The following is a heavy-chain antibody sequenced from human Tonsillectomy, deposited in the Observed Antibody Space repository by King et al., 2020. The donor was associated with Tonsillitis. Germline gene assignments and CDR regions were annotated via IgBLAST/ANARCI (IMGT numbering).Heavy chain of an antibody. D-gene: IGHD3-3*01. CDR2: IIPIFGTA. V-gene: IGHV1-69*01. Sequence: QLVQSGAEVKKPGSSVKVSCKASGGTFSSYAISWVRQAPGQGLEWMGGIIPIFGTANYAQKFQGRVTITADESTSTAYMELSSLRSEDTAVYYCARSPSIFGVVILSSWFDPWGQGTLVTVSS. CDR1: GGTFSSYA. CDR3: ARSPSIFGVVILSSWFDP. J-gene: IGHJ5*02.